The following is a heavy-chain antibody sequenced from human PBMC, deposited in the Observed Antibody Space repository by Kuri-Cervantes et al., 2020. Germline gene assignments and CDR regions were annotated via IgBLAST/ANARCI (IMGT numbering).Heavy chain of an antibody. CDR3: ARAIGDYAAY. D-gene: IGHD4-17*01. CDR2: IHQDGSKK. J-gene: IGHJ4*02. Sequence: GESLKISCAASGFTFSSYWMSWVRQAPGKGLEWVANIHQDGSKKYYVDSVKGRFTISRDNAKNSLYLQMNSLRAEDTAVYYCARAIGDYAAYWGQGTLVTVSS. CDR1: GFTFSSYW. V-gene: IGHV3-7*01.